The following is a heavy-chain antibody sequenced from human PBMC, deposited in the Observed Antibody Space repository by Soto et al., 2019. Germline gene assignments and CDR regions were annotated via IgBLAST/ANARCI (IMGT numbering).Heavy chain of an antibody. Sequence: ASVKVSGKASGYTFTGQYMHGVLQSPGQGLDWMGWINPNSGDTNYAQKFQGRVTMTRDTSIGTAYMELSSLRSNDTAIYYCARESSGITLYGMDVWGQGTTVTVSS. CDR3: ARESSGITLYGMDV. V-gene: IGHV1-2*02. J-gene: IGHJ6*02. CDR1: GYTFTGQY. CDR2: INPNSGDT. D-gene: IGHD1-7*01.